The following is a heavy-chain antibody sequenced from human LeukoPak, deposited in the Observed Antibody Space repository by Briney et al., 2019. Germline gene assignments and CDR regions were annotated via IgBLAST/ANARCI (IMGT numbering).Heavy chain of an antibody. V-gene: IGHV1-2*02. J-gene: IGHJ4*02. CDR2: INPNSGGT. D-gene: IGHD1-26*01. CDR1: GYTFTDYF. Sequence: GASVTVSCKASGYTFTDYFMHWVRQAPGQGLEWMGWINPNSGGTNYAQKFQGRVTMTRDTSISTAYMDLSRLRSDDTAVYYCAQAGGSYHYFDYWGQGTLGTVSS. CDR3: AQAGGSYHYFDY.